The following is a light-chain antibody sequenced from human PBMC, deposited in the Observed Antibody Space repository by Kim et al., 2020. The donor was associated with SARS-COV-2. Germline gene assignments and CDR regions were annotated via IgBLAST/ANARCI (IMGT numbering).Light chain of an antibody. Sequence: QSALTQPPSVSGAPGQRVTISCTGSSSNIGAGYDVHWYQQLPGTAPKLLIYGNSNRPSGVPDRFSGSKSGTSASLAITGLQADDEADYYCQSYDSSLSGYVVFGGGTQLTVL. CDR2: GNS. V-gene: IGLV1-40*01. CDR3: QSYDSSLSGYVV. CDR1: SSNIGAGYD. J-gene: IGLJ2*01.